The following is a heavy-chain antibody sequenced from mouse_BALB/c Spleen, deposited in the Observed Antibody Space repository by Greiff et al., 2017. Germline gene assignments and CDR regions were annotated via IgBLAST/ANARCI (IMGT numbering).Heavy chain of an antibody. CDR1: GFTFSSYA. V-gene: IGHV5-9-4*01. Sequence: EVMLVESGGGLVKPGGSLKLSCAASGFTFSSYAMSWVRQSPEKRLEWVAEISSGGSYTYYPDTVTGRFTISRDNAKNTLYLEMSSLRSEDTAMYYCARGGYYGSYYAMDYWGQGTSVTVSS. CDR3: ARGGYYGSYYAMDY. CDR2: ISSGGSYT. J-gene: IGHJ4*01. D-gene: IGHD1-2*01.